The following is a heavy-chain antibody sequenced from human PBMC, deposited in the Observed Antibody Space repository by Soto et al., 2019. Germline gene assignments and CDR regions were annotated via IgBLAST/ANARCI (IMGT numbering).Heavy chain of an antibody. D-gene: IGHD3-3*01. Sequence: ASVKVSCKASGYTFTSYYMHWVRQAPGQGLEWMGIINPSGGSTSYAQKFQGRVTMTRDTSTSTVYMELSSLRSEDTAVYYCARANYDFWSGYRPHYYYYYCMDVWGKGTTVTVSS. V-gene: IGHV1-46*01. CDR1: GYTFTSYY. CDR2: INPSGGST. J-gene: IGHJ6*03. CDR3: ARANYDFWSGYRPHYYYYYCMDV.